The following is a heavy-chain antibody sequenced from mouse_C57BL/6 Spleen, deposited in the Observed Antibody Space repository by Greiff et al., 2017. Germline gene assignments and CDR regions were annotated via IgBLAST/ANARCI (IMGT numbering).Heavy chain of an antibody. Sequence: QVQLQQSGAELVKPGASVKMSCKASGYTFTSYWITWVKQRPGQGLEWIGDIYPGSGSTNYNEKFKSKATLTVDTSSSTAYMQLSSLTSEDSAVYYCARPYDYDEGDYYAMDYWGQGTSVTVSS. V-gene: IGHV1-55*01. J-gene: IGHJ4*01. D-gene: IGHD2-4*01. CDR1: GYTFTSYW. CDR3: ARPYDYDEGDYYAMDY. CDR2: IYPGSGST.